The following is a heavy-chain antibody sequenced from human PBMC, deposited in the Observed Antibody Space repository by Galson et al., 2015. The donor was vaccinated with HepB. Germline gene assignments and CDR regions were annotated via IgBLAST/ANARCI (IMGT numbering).Heavy chain of an antibody. Sequence: SVKVSCKASGYTFTSYGINWVRQAPGQGLEWMGGIIPIFGTANYAQKFQGRVTITADESTSTAYMELSSLRSEDTAVYYCARDASGYCSGYLYYFDYWGQGTLVTVSS. D-gene: IGHD2-15*01. J-gene: IGHJ4*02. CDR1: GYTFTSYG. CDR2: IIPIFGTA. CDR3: ARDASGYCSGYLYYFDY. V-gene: IGHV1-69*13.